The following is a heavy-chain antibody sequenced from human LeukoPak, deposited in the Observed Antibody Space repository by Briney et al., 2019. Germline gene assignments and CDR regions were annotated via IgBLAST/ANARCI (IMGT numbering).Heavy chain of an antibody. Sequence: GASVKVSCKASGGTFSSYAISWVRQAPGQGLEWMGGIIPIFGTANYAQKFQGRVTMTTDTSTSTAYMELRSLRSDDTAVYYCARVSHYYGSGSYSGAFDIWGQGTMVTVSS. CDR2: IIPIFGTA. D-gene: IGHD3-10*01. V-gene: IGHV1-69*05. CDR1: GGTFSSYA. J-gene: IGHJ3*02. CDR3: ARVSHYYGSGSYSGAFDI.